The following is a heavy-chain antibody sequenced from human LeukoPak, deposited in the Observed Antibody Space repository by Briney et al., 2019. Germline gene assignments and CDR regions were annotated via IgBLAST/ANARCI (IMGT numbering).Heavy chain of an antibody. Sequence: GESLGLSCAASGFSFSSYAMNWVRQAPGRGPEWVSVIKADGSGTFYADSVRGRFTTSRDNSKNSLYLQMNSLTSEDTALYYCATWAFYHNLDVWGQGTTVIVSS. D-gene: IGHD2/OR15-2a*01. CDR2: IKADGSGT. V-gene: IGHV3-43*02. CDR1: GFSFSSYA. J-gene: IGHJ6*02. CDR3: ATWAFYHNLDV.